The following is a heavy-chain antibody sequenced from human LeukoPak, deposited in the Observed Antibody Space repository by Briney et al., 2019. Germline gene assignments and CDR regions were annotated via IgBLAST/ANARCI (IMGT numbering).Heavy chain of an antibody. Sequence: PSETLSLTCTVSGGSISSYYWSWIRQPPGKGLEWIGYIYYSGSTNYNPSLKSRVTISVDTSKNQFSLKLSSVTAADTAVYYCASLTPNWGEKAFDIWGQGTMVTVSS. V-gene: IGHV4-59*08. J-gene: IGHJ3*02. CDR2: IYYSGST. CDR3: ASLTPNWGEKAFDI. D-gene: IGHD7-27*01. CDR1: GGSISSYY.